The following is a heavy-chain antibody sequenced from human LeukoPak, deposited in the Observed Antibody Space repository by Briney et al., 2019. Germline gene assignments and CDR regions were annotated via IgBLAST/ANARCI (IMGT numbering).Heavy chain of an antibody. V-gene: IGHV4-59*08. J-gene: IGHJ4*02. D-gene: IGHD5-12*01. CDR1: GGSISSYY. Sequence: SETLSLTCTVSGGSISSYYWSWIRQPPGKGLEWIGYIYYSGSTNYNPSLKSRVTISVDTSKNQFSLKLSSVTAADTAVYYCARRPTTLAFDYWGQGTLVTVSS. CDR3: ARRPTTLAFDY. CDR2: IYYSGST.